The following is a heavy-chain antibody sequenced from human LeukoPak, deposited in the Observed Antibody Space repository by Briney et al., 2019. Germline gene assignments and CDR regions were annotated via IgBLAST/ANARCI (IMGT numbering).Heavy chain of an antibody. CDR3: ARLLVGNWNVYFEY. CDR2: IYPGDSNT. J-gene: IGHJ4*02. D-gene: IGHD1-1*01. CDR1: GYSFTSNW. Sequence: GESLKISCKGSGYSFTSNWLGWVRQMPGKGLEWMGIIYPGDSNTRYSPSFQGQVTISADKSISTAYLQWSSLKASDTAMYYCARLLVGNWNVYFEYWGQGTLVTVSS. V-gene: IGHV5-51*01.